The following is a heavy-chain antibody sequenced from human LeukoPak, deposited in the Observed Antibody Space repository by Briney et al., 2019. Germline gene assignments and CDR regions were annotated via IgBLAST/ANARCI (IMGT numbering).Heavy chain of an antibody. V-gene: IGHV3-21*01. D-gene: IGHD3-10*01. Sequence: GGSLRLSCAASGFTFSSYAMSWVRQAPGKGLEWVSSISSSSSYIYYADSVKGRFTISRDNAKKSLYLQTNSLRAEDTAVYYCARDTAGVDNAFDIWGQGTMVTVSS. J-gene: IGHJ3*02. CDR1: GFTFSSYA. CDR3: ARDTAGVDNAFDI. CDR2: ISSSSSYI.